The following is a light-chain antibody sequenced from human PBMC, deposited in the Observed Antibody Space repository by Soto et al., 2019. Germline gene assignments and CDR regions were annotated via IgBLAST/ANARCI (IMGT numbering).Light chain of an antibody. CDR1: SSDVGFYNF. Sequence: QSVVTQPHSASVSPAQSLTISCTGTSSDVGFYNFVSWYQQRPGKAPKLVIYEVTKRPSGVPDRFSGSKSGSTASLTVSGLQADDEADYYCASYAGTKLFVFGSGTKVTVL. J-gene: IGLJ1*01. CDR3: ASYAGTKLFV. CDR2: EVT. V-gene: IGLV2-8*01.